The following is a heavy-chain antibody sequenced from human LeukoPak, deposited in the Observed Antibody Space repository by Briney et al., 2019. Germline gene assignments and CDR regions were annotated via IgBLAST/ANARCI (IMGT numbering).Heavy chain of an antibody. V-gene: IGHV1-18*01. CDR2: ISAYNGNT. J-gene: IGHJ4*02. D-gene: IGHD2-15*01. CDR3: ARDRPVVVAATPFDY. CDR1: GYTFTSYD. Sequence: ASVKVSCKASGYTFTSYDINWVRQAPGQGLEWMGWISAYNGNTNYAQKLQGRVTMTTDTSTSTAYMELRSLRSDDTAVYYCARDRPVVVAATPFDYWGQGTLVTVSS.